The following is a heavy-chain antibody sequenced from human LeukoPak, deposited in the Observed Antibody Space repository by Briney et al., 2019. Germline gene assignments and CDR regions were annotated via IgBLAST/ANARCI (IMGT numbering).Heavy chain of an antibody. V-gene: IGHV4-34*01. CDR1: GGSFSGYY. CDR3: ARRAYSSSWKRYYYYYMDV. J-gene: IGHJ6*03. CDR2: INHSGST. D-gene: IGHD6-13*01. Sequence: PSETLSLTCAVYGGSFSGYYWSWIRQPPGKGLEWIGEINHSGSTNYNPSLKSRVTISVDTSKNQFSLKLSSVTAADTAVYYCARRAYSSSWKRYYYYYMDVWGKGTTVTVSS.